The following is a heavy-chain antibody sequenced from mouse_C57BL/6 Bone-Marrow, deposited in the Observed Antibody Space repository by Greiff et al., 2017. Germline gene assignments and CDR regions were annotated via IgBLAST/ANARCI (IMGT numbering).Heavy chain of an antibody. V-gene: IGHV5-17*01. Sequence: EVKLVESGGGLVKPGGSLKLSCAASGFTFSDYGMHWVRQAPEKGLEWVAYISSGSSTIYYADTVKGRFTISRDNAKNTLFLQMTRLRSEDTAMYYCARLNWVYAMDYWGQGTSVTVSS. CDR3: ARLNWVYAMDY. D-gene: IGHD4-1*01. CDR2: ISSGSSTI. J-gene: IGHJ4*01. CDR1: GFTFSDYG.